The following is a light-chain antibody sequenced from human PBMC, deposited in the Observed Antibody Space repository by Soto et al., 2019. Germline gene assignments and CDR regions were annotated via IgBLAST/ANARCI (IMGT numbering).Light chain of an antibody. J-gene: IGKJ2*01. CDR2: DAS. V-gene: IGKV3-11*01. Sequence: EIVLTQSPATLSLSPGERATLSCRASQSVSSYLAWYQQKPGQAPRLLIYDASNRATGIPARFSGSGSGTDFTLPISGLGPEDFEFNYCQRLSNWPPYTFGQGTKRKI. CDR1: QSVSSY. CDR3: QRLSNWPPYT.